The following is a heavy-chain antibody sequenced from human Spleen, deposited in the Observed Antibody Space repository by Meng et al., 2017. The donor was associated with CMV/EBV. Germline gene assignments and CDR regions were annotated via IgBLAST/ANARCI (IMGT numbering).Heavy chain of an antibody. CDR1: GYTFTNYW. CDR2: IYPADSDT. V-gene: IGHV5-51*01. Sequence: CKGSGYTFTNYWIGWVRQMPGKGLEWMGIIYPADSDTKYSPSFQGQVTISADKSISTAYLQWSSLNTSDTAVYYCARPRGYDVYYFDRWGQGTLVTVSS. CDR3: ARPRGYDVYYFDR. D-gene: IGHD5-12*01. J-gene: IGHJ4*02.